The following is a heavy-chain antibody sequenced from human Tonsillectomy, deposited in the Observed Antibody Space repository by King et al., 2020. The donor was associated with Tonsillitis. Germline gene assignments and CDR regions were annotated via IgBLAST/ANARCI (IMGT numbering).Heavy chain of an antibody. J-gene: IGHJ4*02. CDR1: GGSVSSGSYY. D-gene: IGHD3-10*01. CDR3: ARGYGSGSYYDGNYFDY. V-gene: IGHV4-61*03. Sequence: VQLQESGPGLVKPSETLSLTCTVSGGSVSSGSYYWSWIRQPPGKGLEWIGFVYYNGRTDDNPSLKSRVTISLDTSKNHFSLRLTSVTAADTAVYYCARGYGSGSYYDGNYFDYWGQGTLVTVSS. CDR2: VYYNGRT.